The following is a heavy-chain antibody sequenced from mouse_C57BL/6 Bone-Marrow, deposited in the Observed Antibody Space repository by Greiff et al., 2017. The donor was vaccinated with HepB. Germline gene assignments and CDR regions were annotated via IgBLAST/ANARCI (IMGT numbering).Heavy chain of an antibody. CDR3: ARGDYYGSP. V-gene: IGHV3-6*01. Sequence: EVQLQESGPGLVKPSQSLSLTCSVTGYSITSGYYWNWIRQFPGNKLEWMGYISYDGSNNYNPSLKNRISITRDTSKNQFFLKLNSVTTEDTATYYCARGDYYGSPWGQGTTLTVSS. CDR1: GYSITSGYY. CDR2: ISYDGSN. D-gene: IGHD1-1*01. J-gene: IGHJ2*01.